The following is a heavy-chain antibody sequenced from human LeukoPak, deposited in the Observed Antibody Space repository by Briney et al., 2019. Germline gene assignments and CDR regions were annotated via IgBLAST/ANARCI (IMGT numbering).Heavy chain of an antibody. Sequence: GGSLRLSCAASEFTFGSYSMNWVRQAPGKGLEWVSYISSSSVTIYYADSVKGRFTISSDNAKNSLYLQMNSLRAEDTAVYYCARALYDSSGYYFDYWGQGTLVTVSS. V-gene: IGHV3-48*04. J-gene: IGHJ4*02. CDR3: ARALYDSSGYYFDY. D-gene: IGHD3-22*01. CDR1: EFTFGSYS. CDR2: ISSSSVTI.